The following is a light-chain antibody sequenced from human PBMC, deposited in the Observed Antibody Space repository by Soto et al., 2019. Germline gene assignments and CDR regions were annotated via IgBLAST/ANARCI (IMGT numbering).Light chain of an antibody. CDR1: SSDVGGYNY. V-gene: IGLV2-8*01. CDR2: EVS. CDR3: SSYAGSNIWV. J-gene: IGLJ3*02. Sequence: QSALTQRPSASGSPGQSVTISCTGTSSDVGGYNYVSWYQQYPGKAPKLMIYEVSKRPSGVPDRFSGSKSGKTASLTVSGLQAEDEADYYCSSYAGSNIWVFGEGTKVTVL.